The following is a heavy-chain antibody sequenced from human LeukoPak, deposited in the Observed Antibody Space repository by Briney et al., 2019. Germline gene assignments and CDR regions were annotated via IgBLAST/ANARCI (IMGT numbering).Heavy chain of an antibody. D-gene: IGHD2-2*01. V-gene: IGHV4-39*07. CDR1: GGSISSSSYY. J-gene: IGHJ3*02. CDR2: IYYSGST. Sequence: PETLSLTCTVSGGSISSSSYYWGWIRQPPGKGLEWSGSIYYSGSTYYNPSLKSRVTMSVDTSKNQFSLKLTSVTAADTAVYYCARDGGRTSSDAVEIWGQGTMVTVSS. CDR3: ARDGGRTSSDAVEI.